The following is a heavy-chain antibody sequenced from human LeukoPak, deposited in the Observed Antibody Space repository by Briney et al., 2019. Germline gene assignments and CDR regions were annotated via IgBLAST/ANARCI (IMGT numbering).Heavy chain of an antibody. Sequence: GRSLRLSCAASGFTFSSYGMHWVRQAPGKGLEWVAVIWYDGSNKYYADSVKGRFTISRDNSKNTLYLQMNSLRAEDTAVYYCAKALTQWLVVGNFDYWGQGTLVTVSS. CDR3: AKALTQWLVVGNFDY. CDR1: GFTFSSYG. D-gene: IGHD6-19*01. V-gene: IGHV3-33*06. J-gene: IGHJ4*02. CDR2: IWYDGSNK.